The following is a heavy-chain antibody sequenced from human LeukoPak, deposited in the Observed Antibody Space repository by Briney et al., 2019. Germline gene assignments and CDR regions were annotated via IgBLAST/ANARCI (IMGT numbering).Heavy chain of an antibody. CDR2: ISGSGNSI. CDR1: GFTFSSYA. CDR3: AKPRYCSSTSCCCFDY. J-gene: IGHJ4*02. Sequence: GGSLRLSCAASGFTFSSYAMSWVRQAPGKGLEWVPAISGSGNSIYYADSVKGRFTISRDNSKNTLYLQMNSLRAEDTAVYYCAKPRYCSSTSCCCFDYWGQGTLVTVSS. D-gene: IGHD2-2*01. V-gene: IGHV3-23*01.